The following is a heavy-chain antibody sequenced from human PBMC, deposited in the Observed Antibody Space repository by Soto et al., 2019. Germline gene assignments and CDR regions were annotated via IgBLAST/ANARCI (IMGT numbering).Heavy chain of an antibody. CDR3: ATGGDIALMVYSNSVDY. CDR1: GGSISRSSYY. J-gene: IGHJ4*02. V-gene: IGHV4-39*01. CDR2: IFYSGST. D-gene: IGHD2-8*01. Sequence: QLHLQELGPGLVKLAETLSLSCTVSGGSISRSSYYYGWIRQPPGKGLEWIGSIFYSGSTKYNPSLKGRVTIALDTSKNQFCLRLSSVSAADTAVYYCATGGDIALMVYSNSVDYWGQGTLVNVSS.